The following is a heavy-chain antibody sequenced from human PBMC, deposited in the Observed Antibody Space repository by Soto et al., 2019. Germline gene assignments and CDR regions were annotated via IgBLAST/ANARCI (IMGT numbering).Heavy chain of an antibody. CDR1: GYSFTSYA. CDR3: ARVRIAAAGFDP. Sequence: ASVKVSCEASGYSFTSYAMHWVRQAPGQRLEWMGWINAGNGNTKYSQKFQGRVTITRDTSASTAYMELSSLRSEDTAVYYCARVRIAAAGFDPWGQGTLVTVS. J-gene: IGHJ5*02. D-gene: IGHD6-13*01. CDR2: INAGNGNT. V-gene: IGHV1-3*01.